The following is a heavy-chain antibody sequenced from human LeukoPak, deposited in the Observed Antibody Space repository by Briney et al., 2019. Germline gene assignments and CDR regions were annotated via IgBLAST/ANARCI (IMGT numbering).Heavy chain of an antibody. Sequence: APVKVSCKASGYTFTSYDINWVRQATGQGLEWMGWMNPNSGNTGYAQKFQGRVTMTRNTSISTAYMELSSLRSEDTAVYYCARISPVYNWFDPWGQGTLVTVSS. CDR2: MNPNSGNT. CDR3: ARISPVYNWFDP. J-gene: IGHJ5*02. D-gene: IGHD2-8*01. CDR1: GYTFTSYD. V-gene: IGHV1-8*01.